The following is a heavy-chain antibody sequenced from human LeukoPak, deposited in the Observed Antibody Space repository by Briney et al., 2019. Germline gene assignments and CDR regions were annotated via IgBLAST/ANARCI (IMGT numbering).Heavy chain of an antibody. Sequence: GGSLRLSCAASGLTFDDYAMHWVRQAPGKGLEWGSGISWNSGSIGYADSVKGRFTISRDNAKNSLYLQMNSLRAEDTALYYCAKSQLELPPGAFDIWGQGTMVTVSS. D-gene: IGHD1-7*01. J-gene: IGHJ3*02. CDR2: ISWNSGSI. CDR3: AKSQLELPPGAFDI. V-gene: IGHV3-9*01. CDR1: GLTFDDYA.